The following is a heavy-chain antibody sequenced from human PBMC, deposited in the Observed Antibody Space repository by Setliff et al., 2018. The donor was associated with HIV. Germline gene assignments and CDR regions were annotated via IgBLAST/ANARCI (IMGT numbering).Heavy chain of an antibody. CDR1: GYSLTNNY. CDR2: INPSSGST. Sequence: ASVKVSCKASGYSLTNNYMHWVRQAPGQGLEWMGIINPSSGSTSYAQKFQGRVTMTRDTSTSTVYMELSSLRSEDTAVYYCARDPSSSWYGGSLFFDYWGQGTQVTVSS. J-gene: IGHJ4*02. V-gene: IGHV1-46*01. D-gene: IGHD6-13*01. CDR3: ARDPSSSWYGGSLFFDY.